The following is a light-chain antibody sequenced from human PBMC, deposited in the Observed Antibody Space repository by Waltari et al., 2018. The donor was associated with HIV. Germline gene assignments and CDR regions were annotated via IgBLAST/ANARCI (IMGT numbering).Light chain of an antibody. J-gene: IGLJ3*02. V-gene: IGLV3-25*03. CDR1: GLPADY. Sequence: SSAPTPPPPRSVSPGPSSRTTCSRSGLPADYSSWYRQKPGPAPVLLIYKDIERPSGIPDRISGSRSGTQVTLTINKVQAEDDGDYYCQSTDFEGTWVFGGGTRLTVL. CDR3: QSTDFEGTWV. CDR2: KDI.